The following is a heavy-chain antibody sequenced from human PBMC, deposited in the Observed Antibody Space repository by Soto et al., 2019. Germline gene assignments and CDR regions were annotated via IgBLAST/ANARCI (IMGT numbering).Heavy chain of an antibody. D-gene: IGHD2-2*01. V-gene: IGHV4-59*08. J-gene: IGHJ6*03. Sequence: PSETLSLTCTVSGGSISSYYWSWIRQPPGKGLEWIGYIYYSGSTNYNPSLKSRVTISVDTSKNQFSLKLSSVTAADTAVYYCARLRGYCSSTSCYARGNYYYYYMDVWGKGTTVT. CDR2: IYYSGST. CDR1: GGSISSYY. CDR3: ARLRGYCSSTSCYARGNYYYYYMDV.